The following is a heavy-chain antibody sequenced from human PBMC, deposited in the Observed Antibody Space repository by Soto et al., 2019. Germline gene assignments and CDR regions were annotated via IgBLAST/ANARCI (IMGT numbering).Heavy chain of an antibody. CDR3: ARDRGRYYYDN. V-gene: IGHV4-34*01. CDR1: GGSFSGYY. J-gene: IGHJ4*02. CDR2: INHSGST. Sequence: SSETLSLTCAVYGGSFSGYYWSWIRQPPGKGLEWIGEINHSGSTNYNPSLKSRVTISVDTSKNQFSLKLSSVTAADTAVYYCARDRGRYYYDNWGQGTLVTVSS. D-gene: IGHD3-16*01.